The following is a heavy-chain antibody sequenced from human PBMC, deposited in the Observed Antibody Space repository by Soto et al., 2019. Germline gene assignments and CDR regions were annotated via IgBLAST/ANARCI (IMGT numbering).Heavy chain of an antibody. CDR3: AKDAVPSNGKWDWFDS. J-gene: IGHJ5*01. CDR1: RFTFSDFA. CDR2: IGGGGTDT. Sequence: DVQLLDSGGGLVQPGGSLTLSCAASRFTFSDFAMSWVRQAPGKGLEWVSSIGGGGTDTYYADSVKGRFTISRDNSKNTLYLQMDSLRDGDTVVYYCAKDAVPSNGKWDWFDSWGQGTLVTVSS. D-gene: IGHD2-8*01. V-gene: IGHV3-23*01.